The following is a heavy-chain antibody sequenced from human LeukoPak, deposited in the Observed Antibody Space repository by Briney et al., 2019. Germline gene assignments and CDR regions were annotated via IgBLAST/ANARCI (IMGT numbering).Heavy chain of an antibody. CDR3: VRGRGGDGSTY. CDR2: ISSDGRST. J-gene: IGHJ4*02. CDR1: GFTFSSYW. D-gene: IGHD3-16*01. Sequence: PGGSLRLSCAASGFTFSSYWMYWVRQAPGKGLVCVSRISSDGRSTDYADCVKGRFTVSRDNAKNTMSLQMNSLSADDTSVYYCVRGRGGDGSTYWGQGTLVTVSS. V-gene: IGHV3-74*01.